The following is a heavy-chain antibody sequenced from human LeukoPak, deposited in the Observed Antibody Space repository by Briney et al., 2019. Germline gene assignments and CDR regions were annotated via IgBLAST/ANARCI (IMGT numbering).Heavy chain of an antibody. CDR1: GGSISRSNYY. CDR2: IYYSGTT. V-gene: IGHV4-39*07. D-gene: IGHD5-24*01. J-gene: IGHJ4*02. CDR3: ARWRWLQPYYFDY. Sequence: SETLSLTCSVSGGSISRSNYYWDWIRQPPGKGLEWIGSIYYSGTTNYNPSLMSRVTISVDTSKNQFSLKLSSVTAADTAVYYCARWRWLQPYYFDYWGQGTLVTVSS.